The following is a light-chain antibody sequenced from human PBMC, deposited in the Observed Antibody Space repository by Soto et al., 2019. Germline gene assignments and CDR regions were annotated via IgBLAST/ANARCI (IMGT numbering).Light chain of an antibody. V-gene: IGKV3-20*01. CDR3: QQYNDWPQT. Sequence: EIVLTQSPGTLSLSPGERATLSCRASESVSDNYLAWYQQRSGQAPRLVIYGASSRASAVPDRFSGSGSGADFTLTISRLEPEDFAIYYCQQYNDWPQTFGQGTRVEIK. CDR1: ESVSDNY. J-gene: IGKJ1*01. CDR2: GAS.